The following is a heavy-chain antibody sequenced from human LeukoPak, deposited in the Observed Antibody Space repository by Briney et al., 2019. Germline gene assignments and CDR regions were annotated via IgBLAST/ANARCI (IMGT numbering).Heavy chain of an antibody. CDR3: YSIGSPRRFDY. CDR1: GFSFDDFG. J-gene: IGHJ4*02. V-gene: IGHV3-21*01. Sequence: GGSLRLSCAASGFSFDDFGMHWVRQAPGKGLEWVSSISSSSSYIYYADSVKGRFTISRDNAKNSLYLQMNSLRAEDTAVYYCYSIGSPRRFDYWGQGTLVTVSS. CDR2: ISSSSSYI. D-gene: IGHD2-15*01.